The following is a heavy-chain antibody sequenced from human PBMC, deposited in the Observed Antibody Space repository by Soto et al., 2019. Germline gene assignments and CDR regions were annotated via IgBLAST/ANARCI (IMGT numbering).Heavy chain of an antibody. V-gene: IGHV3-15*01. CDR2: IKSKTDGGTT. J-gene: IGHJ4*02. CDR3: TTGEAPPIVVVPAASY. D-gene: IGHD2-2*01. Sequence: GESLKISCAASGFTFSNAWMSWVRQAPGKGLEWVGRIKSKTDGGTTDYAAPVKGRFTISRDDSKNTLYLQMNSLKTEDTAVYYCTTGEAPPIVVVPAASYWGQGTLVTVSS. CDR1: GFTFSNAW.